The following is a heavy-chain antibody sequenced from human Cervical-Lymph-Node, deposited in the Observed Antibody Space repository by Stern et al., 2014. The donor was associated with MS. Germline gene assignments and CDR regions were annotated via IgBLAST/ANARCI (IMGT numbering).Heavy chain of an antibody. D-gene: IGHD2-21*02. CDR1: GYNFTHYA. J-gene: IGHJ5*02. CDR3: ARTIVAVTGGLWIAP. CDR2: INTHTGKS. Sequence: QVQLVESGSELKKPGASVKVSCKASGYNFTHYAIAWVRQAPGQGLEWMGWINTHTGKSTYAQGLQGRLAFSLDHYFSSAYLAVSRLKPDDTAIYYCARTIVAVTGGLWIAPWGQETRVTFPP. V-gene: IGHV7-4-1*01.